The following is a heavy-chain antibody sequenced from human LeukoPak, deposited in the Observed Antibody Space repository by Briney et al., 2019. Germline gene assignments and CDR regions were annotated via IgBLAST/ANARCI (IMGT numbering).Heavy chain of an antibody. Sequence: PSETLSLTCTVSGGSISSYYWSWIRQPPGKGLEWIGYIYYSGSTNYNPSLKSRVTISVDTSKNQFSLKLSSVTAADTAVYYCARGTGKAPRYCSSTNCYGALYYYYYYGMDVWGQGTTVTVSS. CDR2: IYYSGST. CDR1: GGSISSYY. J-gene: IGHJ6*02. D-gene: IGHD2-2*01. V-gene: IGHV4-59*08. CDR3: ARGTGKAPRYCSSTNCYGALYYYYYYGMDV.